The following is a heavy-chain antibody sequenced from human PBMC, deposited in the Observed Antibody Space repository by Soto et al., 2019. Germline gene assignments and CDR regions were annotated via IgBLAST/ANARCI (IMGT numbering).Heavy chain of an antibody. J-gene: IGHJ6*03. CDR3: AREWRYYGSGSYPENSWNMDV. Sequence: GGSLRLSCAASGFTFSSYGMHWVRQAPGKGLEWVAVIWYDGSNKYYADSVKGRFTISRDNSKNTLYLQMNSLRAEDTAVYYCAREWRYYGSGSYPENSWNMDVWGKGTTVTVSS. V-gene: IGHV3-33*01. CDR2: IWYDGSNK. D-gene: IGHD3-10*01. CDR1: GFTFSSYG.